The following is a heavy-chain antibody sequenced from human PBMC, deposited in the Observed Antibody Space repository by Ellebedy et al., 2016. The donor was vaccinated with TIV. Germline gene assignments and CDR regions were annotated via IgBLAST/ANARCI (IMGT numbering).Heavy chain of an antibody. J-gene: IGHJ5*02. CDR2: ISSSGSTI. V-gene: IGHV3-11*01. Sequence: GESLKISCAASGFTFSDYYMSWIRQAPGKGLEWVSYISSSGSTIYYADSVKDRFTISRDNAKNSLYLQMNSLRAEDTAVYYCARDRPRAVVVAATGIGGWFDPWGQGTLVTVSS. CDR1: GFTFSDYY. CDR3: ARDRPRAVVVAATGIGGWFDP. D-gene: IGHD2-15*01.